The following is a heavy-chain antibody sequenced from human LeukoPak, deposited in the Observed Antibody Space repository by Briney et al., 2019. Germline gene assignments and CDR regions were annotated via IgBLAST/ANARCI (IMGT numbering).Heavy chain of an antibody. CDR1: GGSISSYY. J-gene: IGHJ6*02. Sequence: ETLSLTCTVSGGSISSYYWSWVRQAPGKGLEWVSVIYSGDSTYYADSVKGRFTISRDNSKNTLYLQMNSLRAEDTAVYYCAGVEVVTVNNGMDVWGQGTTVTVSS. CDR3: AGVEVVTVNNGMDV. V-gene: IGHV3-53*01. CDR2: IYSGDST. D-gene: IGHD2-21*02.